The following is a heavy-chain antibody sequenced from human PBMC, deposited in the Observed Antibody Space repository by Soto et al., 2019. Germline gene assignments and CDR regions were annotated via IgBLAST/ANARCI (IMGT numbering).Heavy chain of an antibody. J-gene: IGHJ4*02. CDR1: CGSVSSGSYY. CDR2: MYYSVST. Sequence: SETLSRTCTVSCGSVSSGSYYWSWIREPPGKGLELSGYMYYSVSTNYNPSLKSRVTISVDTSKNKFSLKLSSVTAADTAVYYRAGYELGSYYEARIFDDWAQGTMVTVSS. V-gene: IGHV4-61*01. D-gene: IGHD1-26*01. CDR3: AGYELGSYYEARIFDD.